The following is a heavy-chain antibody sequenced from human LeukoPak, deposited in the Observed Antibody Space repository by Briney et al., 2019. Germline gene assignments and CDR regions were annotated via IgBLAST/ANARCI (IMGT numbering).Heavy chain of an antibody. CDR1: GFSLSTSGMG. D-gene: IGHD5-12*01. CDR3: AKRAYSGYDWGAFDI. V-gene: IGHV2-5*02. Sequence: KVSGPTLVKPTQTLTLTCTFSGFSLSTSGMGVGWIRQPPGKALEWLALIYWDDDKRYSPSLKGRLTITKDTSKNQVVLTMTNMDPVDRATYYCAKRAYSGYDWGAFDIWGRGTLVTVSS. CDR2: IYWDDDK. J-gene: IGHJ3*02.